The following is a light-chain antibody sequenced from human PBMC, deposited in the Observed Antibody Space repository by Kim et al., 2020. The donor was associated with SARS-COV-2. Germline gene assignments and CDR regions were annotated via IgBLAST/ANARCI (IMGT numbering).Light chain of an antibody. CDR2: GRD. J-gene: IGLJ1*01. CDR1: SVTTYA. Sequence: SSELTQDPAVSVALGQAVKITCQGDSVTTYAPSWFQQKPGRAPVLVIYGRDSRPTGIPDRFSGSASGDTASLTITGAQAEDEADYYCNSRDRRGHPVFG. CDR3: NSRDRRGHPV. V-gene: IGLV3-19*01.